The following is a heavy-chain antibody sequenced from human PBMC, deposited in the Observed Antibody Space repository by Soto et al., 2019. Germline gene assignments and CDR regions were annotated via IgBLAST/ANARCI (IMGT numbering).Heavy chain of an antibody. CDR3: ARGSGYTAIDF. CDR1: GGSISTSY. J-gene: IGHJ4*01. CDR2: IHESGKT. D-gene: IGHD3-22*01. V-gene: IGHV4-59*01. Sequence: SETLSLTWTVSGGSISTSYGSWIRQPPGKGLEWIGYIHESGKTNYNPSLKSRVATSVDTSKNQFSLRLSSVTAADTAIYYCARGSGYTAIDFWGQGTLVTVSS.